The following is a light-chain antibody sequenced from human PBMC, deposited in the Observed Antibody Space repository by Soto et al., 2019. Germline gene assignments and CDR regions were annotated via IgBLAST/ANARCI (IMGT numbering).Light chain of an antibody. J-gene: IGKJ4*01. CDR2: ATS. V-gene: IGKV3-20*01. CDR3: QQYGGSPRALS. CDR1: QTVGTDF. Sequence: EIVLTQSPDTLSLSPGERATLSCRASQTVGTDFLVWYQQKIGQPPTLLIYATSRRATGIPDRFSGSGSGTDFTLTISRLEPEDFAVYYCQQYGGSPRALSFGGGTRVESK.